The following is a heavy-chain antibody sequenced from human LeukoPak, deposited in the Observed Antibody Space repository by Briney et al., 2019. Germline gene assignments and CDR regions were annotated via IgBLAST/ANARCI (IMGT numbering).Heavy chain of an antibody. D-gene: IGHD3-16*01. CDR1: GYTFTDYY. V-gene: IGHV1-2*02. J-gene: IGHJ4*02. Sequence: GASVKVSCKTSGYTFTDYYIHWVRQAPGQGLEWMGWINPNSGATNYVQKFRGSVTMTRDTSISTAYMELSRLRSDDTAVYYCARGRGGRYYFDYWGQGTLVTVSS. CDR2: INPNSGAT. CDR3: ARGRGGRYYFDY.